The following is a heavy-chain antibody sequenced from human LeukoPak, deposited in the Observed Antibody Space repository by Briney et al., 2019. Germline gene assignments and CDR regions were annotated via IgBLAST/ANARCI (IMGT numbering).Heavy chain of an antibody. D-gene: IGHD3-22*01. Sequence: GGSLRLSCAASGFTFTNAWMSWVRQAPGKGLEWVGRIKSKTDGGTTDYAAPVKGRFTISRDDSKNTLYLLMNSLKTEDTAVYYCTTGYYYDSSGYYSWGQGTLVTVSS. CDR3: TTGYYYDSSGYYS. CDR1: GFTFTNAW. J-gene: IGHJ1*01. V-gene: IGHV3-15*01. CDR2: IKSKTDGGTT.